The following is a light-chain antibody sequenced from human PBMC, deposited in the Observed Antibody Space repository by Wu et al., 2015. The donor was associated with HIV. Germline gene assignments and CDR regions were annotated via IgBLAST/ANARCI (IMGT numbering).Light chain of an antibody. J-gene: IGKJ1*01. Sequence: AIQLTQSPSSLSASVGDRVAITCRASQDIGGDLGWYQQKPGKAPKLLIYATSLLQTGVPLRFSGSRSGTYFSLIISSLQPDDFATYYCLQDYSYPRTFGQGTKVEIK. CDR2: ATS. CDR3: LQDYSYPRT. V-gene: IGKV1-6*01. CDR1: QDIGGD.